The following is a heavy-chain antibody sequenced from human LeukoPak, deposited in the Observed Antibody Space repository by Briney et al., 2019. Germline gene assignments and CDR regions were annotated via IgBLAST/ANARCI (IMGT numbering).Heavy chain of an antibody. J-gene: IGHJ4*02. V-gene: IGHV3-48*01. CDR3: ARGSSWLDY. CDR2: ISRVISTV. CDR1: GFTFNTYS. D-gene: IGHD6-13*01. Sequence: GGSLRLSCAASGFTFNTYSMNWVRQAPGKGLEWVSFISRVISTVYYADSVKGRFTISRDNAKISMYLQMNSLRVEDTAVYYCARGSSWLDYWGQGILVAVSS.